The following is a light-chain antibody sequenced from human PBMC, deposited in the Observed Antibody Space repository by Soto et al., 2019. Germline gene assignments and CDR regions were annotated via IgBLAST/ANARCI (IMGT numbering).Light chain of an antibody. Sequence: QSVLTQSPSVSASLGASVKLTCTLTSGHSSFAVTWHQQQPEMGPRFLIKLNSDGTYTKPEGIPDRFSGSSSGAERYLTIASLHSEDEADYYCQTWGSGIQVFGGGTKLIVL. CDR3: QTWGSGIQV. CDR1: SGHSSFA. V-gene: IGLV4-69*01. J-gene: IGLJ2*01. CDR2: LNSDGTY.